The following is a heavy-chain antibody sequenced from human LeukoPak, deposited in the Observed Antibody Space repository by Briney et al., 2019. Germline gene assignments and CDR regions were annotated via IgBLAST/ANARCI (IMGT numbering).Heavy chain of an antibody. V-gene: IGHV3-20*04. D-gene: IGHD3-22*01. CDR2: INWNGDNT. J-gene: IGHJ4*02. CDR3: ARDHDSSGYYYRTGRFDY. Sequence: GGSLRLSCAASGFTFDDYGMTWVRQVPGKGLEWVSGINWNGDNTAYADSVKGRFTISRDNAKNSLYLQMNSLRGEDTALYYCARDHDSSGYYYRTGRFDYWGQGTLVTVSS. CDR1: GFTFDDYG.